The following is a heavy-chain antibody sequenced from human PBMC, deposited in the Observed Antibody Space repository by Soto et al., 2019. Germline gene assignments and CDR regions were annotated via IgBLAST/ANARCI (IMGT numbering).Heavy chain of an antibody. J-gene: IGHJ2*01. V-gene: IGHV3-21*01. CDR1: GFTFSSYS. Sequence: GGSLRLSCVASGFTFSSYSMNWVRQAPGKGLEWVSSISSSSSYIYYADSVKGRFTIARDNAKNSLYLQMNSLRAEDTAVYYCARDLITGTTLVWYFDLWGRGTLVTVSS. D-gene: IGHD1-7*01. CDR3: ARDLITGTTLVWYFDL. CDR2: ISSSSSYI.